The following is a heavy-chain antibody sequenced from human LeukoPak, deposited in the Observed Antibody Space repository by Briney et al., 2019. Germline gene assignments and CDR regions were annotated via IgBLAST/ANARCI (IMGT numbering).Heavy chain of an antibody. Sequence: SETLSLTCTVSGVSISSGSYYWSWIRQPAGKGLEWIGRIYTSGSTNYNPSLKSRVTISVDTSKNQFSLKLSSVTAADTAVYYCARVEGSGSYLYWGQGTLVTVSS. CDR2: IYTSGST. CDR3: ARVEGSGSYLY. V-gene: IGHV4-61*02. CDR1: GVSISSGSYY. J-gene: IGHJ4*02. D-gene: IGHD3-10*01.